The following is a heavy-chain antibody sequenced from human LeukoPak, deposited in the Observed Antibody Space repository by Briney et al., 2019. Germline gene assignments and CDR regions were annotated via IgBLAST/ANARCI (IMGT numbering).Heavy chain of an antibody. D-gene: IGHD6-19*01. CDR1: GYTFTGYC. V-gene: IGHV1-46*01. Sequence: GASVKVSCKASGYTFTGYCMHWVRQAPGQGLEWMGIINPSGGSTSYAQKFQGRVTMTRDMSTSTVYMELSSLRSEDTAVYYCARIEQYSSGWYESDYWGQGTLVTVSS. CDR2: INPSGGST. CDR3: ARIEQYSSGWYESDY. J-gene: IGHJ4*02.